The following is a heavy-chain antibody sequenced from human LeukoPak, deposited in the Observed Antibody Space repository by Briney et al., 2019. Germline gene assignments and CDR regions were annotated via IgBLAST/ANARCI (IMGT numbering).Heavy chain of an antibody. D-gene: IGHD2-15*01. J-gene: IGHJ6*03. Sequence: PSETLSLTCTVSGGSISSSSYYWGWIRQPPGKGLEWIGSIYASGSTDYNPSLKSRVTISVDTSKNQFSLKLSSVTAADTAVYYCARAASYYYYYMDVWGKGTTVTISS. CDR1: GGSISSSSYY. CDR3: ARAASYYYYYMDV. V-gene: IGHV4-39*07. CDR2: IYASGST.